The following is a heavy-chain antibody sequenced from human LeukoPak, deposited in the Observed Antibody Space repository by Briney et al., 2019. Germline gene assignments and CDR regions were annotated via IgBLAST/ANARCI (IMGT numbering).Heavy chain of an antibody. V-gene: IGHV1-18*01. CDR2: ISAYNGNT. CDR1: GYTVTSYG. D-gene: IGHD3-10*01. J-gene: IGHJ4*02. Sequence: GASVKVSCKASGYTVTSYGISWVRQAPGQGLEWMGWISAYNGNTNYAQKLQGRVTMTTDTSTSTAYMELRSLRSDDTAVYYCARGLGFGELLYSPPYYFDYWGQGTLVTVSS. CDR3: ARGLGFGELLYSPPYYFDY.